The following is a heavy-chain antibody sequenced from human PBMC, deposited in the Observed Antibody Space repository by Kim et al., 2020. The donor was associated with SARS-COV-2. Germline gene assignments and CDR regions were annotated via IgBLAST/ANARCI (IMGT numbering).Heavy chain of an antibody. Sequence: GGSLRLSCAASGFTFSSYSMNWVRQAPGKGLEWVSSISSSSSYIYYADSVKGRFTISRDNAKNSLYLQMNSLRAEDTAVYYCARDYYDIRSAFDIWGQGTMVTVSS. CDR2: ISSSSSYI. D-gene: IGHD3-22*01. V-gene: IGHV3-21*01. J-gene: IGHJ3*02. CDR3: ARDYYDIRSAFDI. CDR1: GFTFSSYS.